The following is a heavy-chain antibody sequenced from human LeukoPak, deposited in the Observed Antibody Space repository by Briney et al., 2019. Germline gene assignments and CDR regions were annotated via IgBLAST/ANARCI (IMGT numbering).Heavy chain of an antibody. CDR2: LSGSGGST. D-gene: IGHD6-19*01. CDR1: GXTFSTYA. J-gene: IGHJ4*02. Sequence: PGGSLRLSCAASGXTFSTYAMSWVRQAPGKGLEWVLALSGSGGSTYYADSVKGRFIISRDNSKNTLELQMNSLRAEDTAVYYCAKVYSSAWYLFDYWGQGVLVTVSS. V-gene: IGHV3-23*01. CDR3: AKVYSSAWYLFDY.